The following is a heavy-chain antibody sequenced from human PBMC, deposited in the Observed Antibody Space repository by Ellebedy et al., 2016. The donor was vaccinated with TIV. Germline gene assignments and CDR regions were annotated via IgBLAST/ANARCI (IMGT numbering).Heavy chain of an antibody. D-gene: IGHD6-19*01. CDR3: ARFRYTSFWHLGHNGLDY. CDR1: GFSFNIYN. V-gene: IGHV3-33*08. CDR2: ISQDGNTK. Sequence: LSLTCAASGFSFNIYNFHWVRQAPGKGLEWVAVISQDGNTKHYADVVKGRFTISRDNAAQSLYLQINNLTADDTAVYYCARFRYTSFWHLGHNGLDYWGQGTLVSVSS. J-gene: IGHJ4*02.